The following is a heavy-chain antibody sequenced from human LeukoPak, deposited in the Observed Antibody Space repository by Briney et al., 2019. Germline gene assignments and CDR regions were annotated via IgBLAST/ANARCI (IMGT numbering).Heavy chain of an antibody. J-gene: IGHJ3*02. Sequence: SETLSLTCAVYGGSFSGYYWSWIRQPPGKGLEWIGEINHSGSTYYNPSLKSRVTISVDTSKNQFSLKLSSVTAADTAVYYCARDVSSWGAFDIWGQGTMVTVSS. CDR2: INHSGST. CDR3: ARDVSSWGAFDI. CDR1: GGSFSGYY. V-gene: IGHV4-34*01. D-gene: IGHD7-27*01.